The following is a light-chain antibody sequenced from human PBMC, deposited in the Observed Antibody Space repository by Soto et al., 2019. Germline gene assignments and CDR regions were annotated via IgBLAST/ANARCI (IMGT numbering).Light chain of an antibody. CDR3: QQSYDTVAIT. CDR1: QRISTY. Sequence: DIQMTQSPSSLSASVGDRVTSTCRASQRISTYLSWYQHKPGQAPKLLIYVASLLQSGVPSRFSGSGSGTDFTLTISGLQPEDFATYYCQQSYDTVAITFGQGTRLEVK. J-gene: IGKJ5*01. CDR2: VAS. V-gene: IGKV1-39*01.